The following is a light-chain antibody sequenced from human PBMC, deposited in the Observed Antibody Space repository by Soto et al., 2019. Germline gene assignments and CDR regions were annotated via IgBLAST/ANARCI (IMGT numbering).Light chain of an antibody. V-gene: IGLV1-47*01. J-gene: IGLJ1*01. CDR1: SSNIGSNY. CDR3: GSWDSSLSAYV. Sequence: QSVLTQPPSASGTPGQRVTISCSGSSSNIGSNYVYWYQQLPGTAPKLLIYRNNQRPSGVPDRFSGSKSGTSATLGITGFQTGDEADYYCGSWDSSLSAYVFGTGTTVTVL. CDR2: RNN.